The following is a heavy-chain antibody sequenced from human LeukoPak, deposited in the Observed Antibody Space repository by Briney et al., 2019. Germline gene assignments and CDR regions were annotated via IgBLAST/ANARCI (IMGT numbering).Heavy chain of an antibody. J-gene: IGHJ6*03. D-gene: IGHD2-15*01. CDR2: IYYSGST. CDR3: ARGFGSSYYMDV. V-gene: IGHV4-61*10. Sequence: SQTLSLTCTVSGGSISSGSYYWSWIRQPAGKGLEWSGYIYYSGSTNYNPSLKSRVTISVDTSKNQFSLKLSSVTAADTAVYYCARGFGSSYYMDVWGKGTTVTVSS. CDR1: GGSISSGSYY.